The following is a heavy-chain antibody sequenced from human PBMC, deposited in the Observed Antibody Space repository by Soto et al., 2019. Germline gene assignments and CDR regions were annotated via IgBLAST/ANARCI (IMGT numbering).Heavy chain of an antibody. CDR2: ISSRSSTI. D-gene: IGHD6-6*01. CDR3: ARPEYSSSSYGMDV. Sequence: EVQLVESGGGLVQPGGSLRLSCAASGFTFGSYSMNWVRQAPGKGLEWVSFISSRSSTIYYADSVKGRFTISRDNAKNTLYLQMNSLRDDDTAVYYCARPEYSSSSYGMDVWGQGTTVTVSS. J-gene: IGHJ6*02. V-gene: IGHV3-48*02. CDR1: GFTFGSYS.